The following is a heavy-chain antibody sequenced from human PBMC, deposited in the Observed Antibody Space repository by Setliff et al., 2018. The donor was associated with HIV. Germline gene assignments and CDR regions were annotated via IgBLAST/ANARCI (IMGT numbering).Heavy chain of an antibody. Sequence: SETLSLTCTVSGGSITRTPYYWGWIRQPPGKGLEWIGSSHHSGTAYDNPSLKSRVTISVDPSKNQILLRLSSVTAADTAVYYCARLSGGMVPNYWGQGTLVTVSS. V-gene: IGHV4-39*01. D-gene: IGHD3-10*01. CDR3: ARLSGGMVPNY. J-gene: IGHJ4*02. CDR2: SHHSGTA. CDR1: GGSITRTPYY.